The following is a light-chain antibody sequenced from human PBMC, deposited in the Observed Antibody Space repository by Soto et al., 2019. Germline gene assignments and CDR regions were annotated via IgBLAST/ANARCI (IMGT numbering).Light chain of an antibody. J-gene: IGLJ2*01. CDR3: SSFASIATVV. CDR1: SSDIGYHNR. CDR2: EVS. V-gene: IGLV2-18*02. Sequence: QSALTQPPSVSGSPGQSVTISCTGTSSDIGYHNRVSWYQQPPGTAPKLMIYEVSTRYSGVPDRFSGSKSGNTASLTISGLQAEDEADYYCSSFASIATVVFGGGTKVTVL.